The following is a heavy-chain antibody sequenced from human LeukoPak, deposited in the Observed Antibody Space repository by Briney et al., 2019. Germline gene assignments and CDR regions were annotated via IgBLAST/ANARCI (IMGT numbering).Heavy chain of an antibody. J-gene: IGHJ4*02. CDR2: IYYSGRT. CDR3: AICRKFHSDSSGYCNYFDY. Sequence: PSETLSLTCSVSGSSISSSSDNWGWIRQPPGKGLEWIGSIYYSGRTYYNLSLKSRVTMSVDTSKNQFSLKLSSVTAADTAVYYCAICRKFHSDSSGYCNYFDYWGQGTLVTVSS. CDR1: GSSISSSSDN. V-gene: IGHV4-39*01. D-gene: IGHD3-22*01.